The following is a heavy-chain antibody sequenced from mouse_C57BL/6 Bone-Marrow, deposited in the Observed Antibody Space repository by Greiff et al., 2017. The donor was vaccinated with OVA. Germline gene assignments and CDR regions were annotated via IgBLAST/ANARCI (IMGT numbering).Heavy chain of an antibody. D-gene: IGHD1-1*01. CDR1: GYTFTDYN. Sequence: EVKLMESGPELVKPGASVKIPCKASGYTFTDYNMDWVKQSHGKSLEWIGDINPNNGGTIYNQKFKGKATLTVDKSSSTAYMELRSLTSEDTAVYYCARWGIYYYGSSYRYFDVWGTGTTVTVSS. J-gene: IGHJ1*03. V-gene: IGHV1-18*01. CDR2: INPNNGGT. CDR3: ARWGIYYYGSSYRYFDV.